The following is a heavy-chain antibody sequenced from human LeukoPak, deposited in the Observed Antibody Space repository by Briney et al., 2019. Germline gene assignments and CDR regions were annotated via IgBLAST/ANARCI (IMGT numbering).Heavy chain of an antibody. CDR3: ARVGIAAAVEDY. CDR1: GGSFSGYY. Sequence: PSETLSLTCAVYGGSFSGYYWSWIRQPPGKGLEWIGGINHSGSTNYNPSPKSRVTISVDTSKNQFSLKLSSVTAADTAVYYCARVGIAAAVEDYWGQGTLVTVSS. D-gene: IGHD6-13*01. V-gene: IGHV4-34*01. CDR2: INHSGST. J-gene: IGHJ4*02.